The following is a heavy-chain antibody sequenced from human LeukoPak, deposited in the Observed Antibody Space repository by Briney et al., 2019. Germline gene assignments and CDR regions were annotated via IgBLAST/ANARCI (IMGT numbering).Heavy chain of an antibody. V-gene: IGHV3-7*04. CDR2: IHPEGNEK. J-gene: IGHJ4*02. CDR1: GFNFTNFW. D-gene: IGHD3/OR15-3a*01. Sequence: RGSLRLSCAVSGFNFTNFWMSWVRQAPGRGLEWVANIHPEGNEKYHVESVKGRFTISRDNTKNLLFLQMNGLRVKDTAVYYCARVDAFSGDHWGQGTLVTVSS. CDR3: ARVDAFSGDH.